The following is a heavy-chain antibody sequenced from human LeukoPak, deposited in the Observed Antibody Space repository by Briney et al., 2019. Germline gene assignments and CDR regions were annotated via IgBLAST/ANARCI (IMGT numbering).Heavy chain of an antibody. J-gene: IGHJ3*02. CDR1: GFTFSSYW. D-gene: IGHD4-17*01. V-gene: IGHV3-7*03. CDR2: VKQGGSER. Sequence: GGSLRLSCAASGFTFSSYWMSWVRQAPGKGLEWVANVKQGGSERNYVDSVKGRFTISRDNAKNSLYLQMNSLRVEDTAVYYCARADYGADDALDIWGQGTMVTVSS. CDR3: ARADYGADDALDI.